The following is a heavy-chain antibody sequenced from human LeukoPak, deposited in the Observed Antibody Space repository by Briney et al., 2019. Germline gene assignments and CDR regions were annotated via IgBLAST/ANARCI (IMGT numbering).Heavy chain of an antibody. D-gene: IGHD6-19*01. V-gene: IGHV4-59*08. CDR2: IYYSGST. CDR1: GGSISSYY. J-gene: IGHJ4*02. Sequence: SKTLSLTCTVSGGSISSYYWSWIRQPPGKGLEWTGYIYYSGSTNYNPSLNSRVTISVDTSKNQFSLRLSSVTAADTAIYYCARAVSGRFDYWGQGTLVTVSS. CDR3: ARAVSGRFDY.